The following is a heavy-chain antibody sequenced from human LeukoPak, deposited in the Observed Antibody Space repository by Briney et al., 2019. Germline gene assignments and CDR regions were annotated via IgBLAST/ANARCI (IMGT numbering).Heavy chain of an antibody. CDR1: GGSISSSSYY. Sequence: SETLSLTCTVSGGSISSSSYYWGWIRQPPGKGLEWLGSIYYSGSTYYNPSLKSRVTISVDTSKNQFSLKLSSVTAADTAVYYCASRAGRGYSYGPRVFDYWGQGTLVTVSS. D-gene: IGHD5-18*01. V-gene: IGHV4-39*01. CDR2: IYYSGST. J-gene: IGHJ4*02. CDR3: ASRAGRGYSYGPRVFDY.